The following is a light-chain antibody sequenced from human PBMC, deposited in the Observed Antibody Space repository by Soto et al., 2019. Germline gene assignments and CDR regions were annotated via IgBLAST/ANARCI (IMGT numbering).Light chain of an antibody. J-gene: IGKJ1*01. V-gene: IGKV3-15*01. CDR1: QSVSFN. Sequence: ETVMTQSPATLSVSPGERVTLSCRASQSVSFNLAWYQQKPGQAPRLLISSASARATGVPPRFSGTGSGTEFTLTISSLQSEDSGVYYCQRYSNWPPWTFGQGTKVDIK. CDR2: SAS. CDR3: QRYSNWPPWT.